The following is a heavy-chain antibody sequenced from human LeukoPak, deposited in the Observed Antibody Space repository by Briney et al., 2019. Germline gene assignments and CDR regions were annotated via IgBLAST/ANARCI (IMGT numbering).Heavy chain of an antibody. V-gene: IGHV3-49*04. Sequence: PGGSLRLSCTASGFTFGDYAMSWVRQAPGKGLEWVGFIRSKAYGGTTEYAASVKGRFTISRDDSKSIAYLQMNSLKTKDTAVYYCTRDRLAARAQGAFDIWGQGTMVTVSS. J-gene: IGHJ3*02. D-gene: IGHD6-6*01. CDR1: GFTFGDYA. CDR3: TRDRLAARAQGAFDI. CDR2: IRSKAYGGTT.